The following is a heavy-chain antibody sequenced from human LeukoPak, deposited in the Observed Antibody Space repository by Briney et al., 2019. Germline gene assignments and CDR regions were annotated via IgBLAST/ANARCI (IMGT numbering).Heavy chain of an antibody. CDR1: GFTFSSYG. CDR3: AKDTRYCSSTSCPPMWGYYYYGMDV. V-gene: IGHV3-30*18. J-gene: IGHJ6*02. Sequence: GGSLRLSCAASGFTFSSYGMHWVRQAPGKGLEWVAVISYDGSNKYYADSVKGRFTISRDNSKNTLYLQMNSLRAEDTAVYYRAKDTRYCSSTSCPPMWGYYYYGMDVWGQGTTVTVSS. D-gene: IGHD2-2*01. CDR2: ISYDGSNK.